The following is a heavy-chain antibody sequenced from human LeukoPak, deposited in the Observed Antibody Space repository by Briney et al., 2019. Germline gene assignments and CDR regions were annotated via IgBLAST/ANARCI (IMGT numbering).Heavy chain of an antibody. Sequence: ASVKVSCKASGYTFTGYYMHWVRQAPGQGLEGMGWINPNSGGTNYAQKFQGRVTMTRDTSISTAYMELSRLRSDDTAVYYCARWGGTGFSFVDYWGQGTLVTVSS. CDR2: INPNSGGT. CDR1: GYTFTGYY. J-gene: IGHJ4*02. D-gene: IGHD2-15*01. V-gene: IGHV1-2*02. CDR3: ARWGGTGFSFVDY.